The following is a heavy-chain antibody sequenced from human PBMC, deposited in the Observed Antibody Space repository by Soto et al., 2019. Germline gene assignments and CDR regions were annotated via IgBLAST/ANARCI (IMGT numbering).Heavy chain of an antibody. D-gene: IGHD6-6*01. CDR2: IYYSGRT. V-gene: IGHV4-59*01. Sequence: SETLSLTCTFSCGSISDFYWSWIRQPPGKGLQWIGYIYYSGRTDYNPSLKGRVTISVDTSKNQFSLRLRSVTAADTAVYYCARLGGVAARTFDYWGQGTLVTVSS. J-gene: IGHJ4*02. CDR1: CGSISDFY. CDR3: ARLGGVAARTFDY.